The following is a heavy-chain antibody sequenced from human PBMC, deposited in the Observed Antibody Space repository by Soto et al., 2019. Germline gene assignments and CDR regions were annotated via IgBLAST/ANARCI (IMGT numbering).Heavy chain of an antibody. Sequence: EVQLVQSGAEVKKPGESLKISCKGSGYRFSSYWIGWVRQMPGKGLEWMGIIYPVDSDTRYSPSFQGQVTISADKSIXXAYLQWSSVKASDTAMYYCARLLFYFDSSGYGFDIWGPGTMVTVSS. J-gene: IGHJ3*02. CDR2: IYPVDSDT. CDR1: GYRFSSYW. D-gene: IGHD3-22*01. V-gene: IGHV5-51*03. CDR3: ARLLFYFDSSGYGFDI.